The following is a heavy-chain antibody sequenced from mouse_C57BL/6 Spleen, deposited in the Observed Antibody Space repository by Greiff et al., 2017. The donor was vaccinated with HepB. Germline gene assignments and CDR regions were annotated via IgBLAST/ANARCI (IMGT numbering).Heavy chain of an antibody. CDR1: GYTFTDYY. J-gene: IGHJ1*03. CDR3: ARDGSSLHWYFDV. V-gene: IGHV1-26*01. D-gene: IGHD1-1*01. Sequence: EVQLQQSGPELVKPGASVKISCKASGYTFTDYYMNWVKQSHGKSLEWIGDINPNNGGTSYNQKFKGKATLTVDKSSSTAYMELRSLTSEDSAVYYCARDGSSLHWYFDVWGTGTTVTVSS. CDR2: INPNNGGT.